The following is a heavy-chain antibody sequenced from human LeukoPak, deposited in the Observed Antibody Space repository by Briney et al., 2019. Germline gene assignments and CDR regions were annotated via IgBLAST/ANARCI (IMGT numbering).Heavy chain of an antibody. D-gene: IGHD3-16*02. J-gene: IGHJ4*02. Sequence: GESLKISCKGSGYSFTSYWIGRVRQMPGKGLEWMGIIYPGDSDTRYSPSFQGQVTISADKSISTAYLQWSSLKASDTAMYYCARGGMGPGYVWGSYRSYYFDYWGQGTLVTVSS. CDR2: IYPGDSDT. V-gene: IGHV5-51*01. CDR3: ARGGMGPGYVWGSYRSYYFDY. CDR1: GYSFTSYW.